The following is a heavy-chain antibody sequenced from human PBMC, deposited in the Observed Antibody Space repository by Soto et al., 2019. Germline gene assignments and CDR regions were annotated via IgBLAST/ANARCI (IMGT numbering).Heavy chain of an antibody. Sequence: QVHLVQSGAEVKKPGSSVKVSCKAPGGTFSNHAINWVRQAPGQGLEWMGRIIPIFSTTNYAQKFQGRVTMTADESTITAYLELSSLKQDDTAAYYCAREVAADGTFREDVFDIWGQGTLVTVSS. CDR1: GGTFSNHA. D-gene: IGHD6-13*01. J-gene: IGHJ3*02. CDR2: IIPIFSTT. CDR3: AREVAADGTFREDVFDI. V-gene: IGHV1-69*12.